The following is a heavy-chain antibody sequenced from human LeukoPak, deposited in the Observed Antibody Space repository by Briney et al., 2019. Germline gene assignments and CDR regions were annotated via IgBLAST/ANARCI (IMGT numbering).Heavy chain of an antibody. J-gene: IGHJ4*02. CDR1: GYTFTSYD. CDR3: ARVVGATSEFDY. CDR2: MNPNSGNT. Sequence: ASVKVSCKASGYTFTSYDINWVRQATGQGLEWMGWMNPNSGNTGYAQKFQGRVTMTRNTSISTAYMELSSLRSEDTAAYYCARVVGATSEFDYWGQGTLVTVSS. V-gene: IGHV1-8*01. D-gene: IGHD1-26*01.